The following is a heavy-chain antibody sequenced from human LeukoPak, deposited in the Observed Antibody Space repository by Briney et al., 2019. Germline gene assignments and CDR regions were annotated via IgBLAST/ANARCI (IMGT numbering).Heavy chain of an antibody. J-gene: IGHJ4*02. V-gene: IGHV1-69*05. CDR3: AGSYYSFGFGY. Sequence: GASVKVSCKASGGTFSSYAISWVRQAPGQGLEWMGGIIPIFGTANYAQKFQGRVTITTDESTSTAYMELSSLRSEDTAVYYCAGSYYSFGFGYWGQGTLVTVSS. CDR2: IIPIFGTA. CDR1: GGTFSSYA. D-gene: IGHD1-26*01.